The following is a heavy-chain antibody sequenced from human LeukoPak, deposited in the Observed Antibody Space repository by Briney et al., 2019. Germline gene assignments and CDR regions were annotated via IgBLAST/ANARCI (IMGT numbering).Heavy chain of an antibody. J-gene: IGHJ4*02. CDR2: IYYSGST. CDR1: GGSISSYY. CDR3: ARAAQRYYYDSSGYYHFDY. V-gene: IGHV4-59*01. D-gene: IGHD3-22*01. Sequence: PSETLSLTCTVSGGSISSYYWSWIRQPPGKGLEWIGYIYYSGSTNYNPSLKSRVTISVDTSKNQFSLKLSSVTAADTAVYYFARAAQRYYYDSSGYYHFDYWGQGTLVTVSS.